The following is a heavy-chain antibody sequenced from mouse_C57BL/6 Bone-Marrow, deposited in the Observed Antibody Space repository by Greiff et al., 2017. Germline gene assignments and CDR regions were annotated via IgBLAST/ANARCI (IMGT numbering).Heavy chain of an antibody. CDR3: SRQALRSGDY. CDR2: ISSGGSYT. Sequence: EVKLMESGGDLVKPGGSLKLSCAASGFTFSSYGMSWVRQTPDKRLEWVATISSGGSYTYYPDSVKGRFTISRDNDKNTLYLQMSSLKSEDTDMYYCSRQALRSGDYWGQGTSVTVSS. J-gene: IGHJ4*01. V-gene: IGHV5-6*01. CDR1: GFTFSSYG.